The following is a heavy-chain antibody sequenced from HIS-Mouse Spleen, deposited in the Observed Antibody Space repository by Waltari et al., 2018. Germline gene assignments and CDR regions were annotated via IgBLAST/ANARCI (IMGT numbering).Heavy chain of an antibody. Sequence: QLQLQESGPGLVKPSETLSLTCTVSGGSLSSSRSYWGWTRQPPGKGLEWIGSIYYSGSTYYNPSLKSRVTISVDTSKNQFSLKLSSVTAADTAVYYCAREFGLLPPISSRDYDAFDIWGQGTMVTVSS. CDR3: AREFGLLPPISSRDYDAFDI. CDR2: IYYSGST. D-gene: IGHD3-10*01. CDR1: GGSLSSSRSY. J-gene: IGHJ3*02. V-gene: IGHV4-39*07.